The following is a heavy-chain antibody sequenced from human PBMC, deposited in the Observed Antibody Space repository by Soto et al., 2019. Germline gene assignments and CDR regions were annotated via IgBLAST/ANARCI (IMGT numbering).Heavy chain of an antibody. CDR2: IKLDGSEE. V-gene: IGHV3-7*01. J-gene: IGHJ5*02. CDR3: VSALGSVLWA. CDR1: GFTFSDYW. Sequence: EVQLVESGGGLVQPGGSLRLSCAASGFTFSDYWMSWVRQAPGKGLEWVANIKLDGSEEYYVDSVKGRFTISRDNAQNSLYLQMNSLRVEDTAVYSCVSALGSVLWAWGQGTLVTVSS. D-gene: IGHD3-10*01.